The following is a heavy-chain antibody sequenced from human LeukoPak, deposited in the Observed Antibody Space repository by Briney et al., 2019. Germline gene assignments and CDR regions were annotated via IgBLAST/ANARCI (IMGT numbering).Heavy chain of an antibody. V-gene: IGHV3-66*01. CDR2: IYSGGST. CDR3: ARVGILTGYYDDY. J-gene: IGHJ4*02. CDR1: GFTFSSYA. D-gene: IGHD3-9*01. Sequence: GGSLRLSCAASGFTFSSYAMSWVRQAPGKGLEWVSVIYSGGSTYYADSVKGRFTISRDNSKNTLYLQMNSLRAEDTAVYYCARVGILTGYYDDYWGQGTLVTVSS.